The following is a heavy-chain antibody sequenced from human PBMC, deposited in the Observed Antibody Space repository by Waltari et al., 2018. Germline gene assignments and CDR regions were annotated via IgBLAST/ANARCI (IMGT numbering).Heavy chain of an antibody. CDR2: IKQDGSES. CDR3: SVSLNY. CDR1: GLTFRNSW. V-gene: IGHV3-7*01. J-gene: IGHJ4*02. Sequence: EVHLVESGGGLVQPGGSLRLSCAASGLTFRNSWMDWVRQAPGKGLGGVANIKQDGSESHYVDSVKGRFTISRDNAQNLLYLQMNSLRAGDTAVYYCSVSLNYWGQGTLVTVSS.